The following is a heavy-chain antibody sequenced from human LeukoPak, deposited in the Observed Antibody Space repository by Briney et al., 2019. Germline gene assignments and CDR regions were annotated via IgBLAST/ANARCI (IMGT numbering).Heavy chain of an antibody. Sequence: SVKVSCKASGGTFSSYAISWVRQAPGQGLEWMGGIIPIFGTANYAQKFQGRVTITADEFPSTAYMELRSLRTEDTPVYFTVRDSLDDYCGQGTLVTVSS. V-gene: IGHV1-69*13. CDR3: VRDSLDDY. CDR2: IIPIFGTA. CDR1: GGTFSSYA. J-gene: IGHJ4*02.